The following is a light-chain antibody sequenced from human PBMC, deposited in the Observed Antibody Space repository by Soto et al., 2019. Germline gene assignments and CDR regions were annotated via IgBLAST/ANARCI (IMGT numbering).Light chain of an antibody. CDR3: SSFTSAYTFV. CDR2: DVS. J-gene: IGLJ1*01. V-gene: IGLV2-11*01. Sequence: QSALTQPRSVSGSPGQSVAISCTGTSNDVGAYNYVFWYQHHPGKAPKLMISDVSNRPSGVSDRFSGSKSGNTASLTISGLQAEDEADYYCSSFTSAYTFVFGSGTKVTVL. CDR1: SNDVGAYNY.